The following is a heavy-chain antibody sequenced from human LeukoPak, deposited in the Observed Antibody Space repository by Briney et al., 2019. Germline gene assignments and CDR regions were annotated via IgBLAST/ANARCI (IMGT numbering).Heavy chain of an antibody. CDR2: INHSGST. CDR1: GYSISSGYY. D-gene: IGHD6-13*01. J-gene: IGHJ4*02. CDR3: ARHGGSRWTHLAW. Sequence: SETLSLTCTVSGYSISSGYYWSWIRQSPGKGLEWIGEINHSGSTNYNPSLKSRVTISLDTSKNQFSLKLSSVTAADTAVYYCARHGGSRWTHLAWWGQGTLVTVSS. V-gene: IGHV4-38-2*02.